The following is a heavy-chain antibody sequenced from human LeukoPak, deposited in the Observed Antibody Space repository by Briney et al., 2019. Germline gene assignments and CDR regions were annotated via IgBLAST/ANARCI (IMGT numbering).Heavy chain of an antibody. D-gene: IGHD6-13*01. CDR3: ARVKGGIAAAGNYFDY. V-gene: IGHV3-30-3*01. Sequence: GGSLRLSCAASGFAFSSYAMHWVRQGPGKGLEWVALVSYDGGSKYNADSVKGRITISRDNSKNTLHLQMNSLRTEDTAVYYCARVKGGIAAAGNYFDYWGQGTLVTVSS. CDR1: GFAFSSYA. J-gene: IGHJ4*02. CDR2: VSYDGGSK.